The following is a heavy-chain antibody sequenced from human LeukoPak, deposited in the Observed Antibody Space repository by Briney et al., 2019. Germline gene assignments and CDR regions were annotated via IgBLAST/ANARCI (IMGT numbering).Heavy chain of an antibody. V-gene: IGHV4-34*01. CDR2: INHSGST. J-gene: IGHJ4*02. CDR1: GGSFSGYY. Sequence: SETLSLTCAVYGGSFSGYYWSWIRQPPGKGLEWIGEINHSGSTNYNPSLKSRVTISVDTSKNQFSLKLSSVTAADTAAYYCARYAPSEGYFDYWGQGTLVTVSS. CDR3: ARYAPSEGYFDY. D-gene: IGHD2-2*01.